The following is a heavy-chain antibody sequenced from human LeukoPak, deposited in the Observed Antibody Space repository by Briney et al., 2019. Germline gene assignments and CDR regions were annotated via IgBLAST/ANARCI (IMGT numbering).Heavy chain of an antibody. D-gene: IGHD2-15*01. J-gene: IGHJ4*02. V-gene: IGHV3-48*03. CDR1: GFTFSSYE. CDR3: ARDVGWAFDY. CDR2: ISSSGGTI. Sequence: GGSLRLSCAASGFTFSSYEMNWVRQAPGKGLEWVSYISSSGGTIYYADSVKGRFTISRDNAKNSVYLQMNSLRDEDTAVYYCARDVGWAFDYWGQGTLVTVSS.